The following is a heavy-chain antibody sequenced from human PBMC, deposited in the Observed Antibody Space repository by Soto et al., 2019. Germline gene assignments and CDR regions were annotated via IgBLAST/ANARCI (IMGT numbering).Heavy chain of an antibody. CDR3: ARAPYYDSSGYLRD. Sequence: QVQLVQSGAEVKKPGASVKVSCKASGYTFTGYYMHWVRQAPGQGLEWMGWINPNSGGTNYAQKFQGWVAMTRETSISTAYMELSRLRSDDTAVYYCARAPYYDSSGYLRDWGQGTLVTVSS. J-gene: IGHJ4*02. CDR2: INPNSGGT. V-gene: IGHV1-2*04. CDR1: GYTFTGYY. D-gene: IGHD3-22*01.